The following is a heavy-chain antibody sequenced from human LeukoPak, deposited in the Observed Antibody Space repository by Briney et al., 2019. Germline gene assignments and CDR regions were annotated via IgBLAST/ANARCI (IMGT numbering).Heavy chain of an antibody. Sequence: GGSLRLSCAASGFTFSSYWMSWVRQAPGKGLEWVANIKQDGSEKYYVDSVKGRFTISRDNAKNSLYLQMNSLRAEDTAVYYCAREAPVPRPMITFGGVIVRPDYWGQGTLVTVSS. V-gene: IGHV3-7*01. J-gene: IGHJ4*02. CDR2: IKQDGSEK. D-gene: IGHD3-16*02. CDR1: GFTFSSYW. CDR3: AREAPVPRPMITFGGVIVRPDY.